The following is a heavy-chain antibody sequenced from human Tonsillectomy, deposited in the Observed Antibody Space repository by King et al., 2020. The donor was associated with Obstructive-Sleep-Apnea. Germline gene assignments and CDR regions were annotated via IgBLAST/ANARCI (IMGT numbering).Heavy chain of an antibody. CDR3: ARDRLPLGYCSSTRCSPGEKGFDY. D-gene: IGHD2-2*01. CDR1: GGTFSSYA. V-gene: IGHV1-69*01. J-gene: IGHJ4*02. CDR2: IIPIFGTA. Sequence: QLVQSGAEVKKPGSSVKVSCKASGGTFSSYAISWVRQAPGPGLEWMGGIIPIFGTANYAQKFQGRVTVTADESTSTAYMELSSLRSEDTAVYYCARDRLPLGYCSSTRCSPGEKGFDYWGQGTLVTVSS.